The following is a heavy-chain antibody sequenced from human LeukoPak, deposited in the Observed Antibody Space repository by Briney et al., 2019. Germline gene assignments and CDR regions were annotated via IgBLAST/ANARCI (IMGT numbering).Heavy chain of an antibody. D-gene: IGHD2/OR15-2a*01. CDR1: GYTFIVNY. V-gene: IGHV1-2*02. J-gene: IGHJ4*02. Sequence: GASVKVSCKASGYTFIVNYIHWVRQAPGQGLEWLAWINPNSGDTNFAQKFQGRVTVTRDTSISTAYMELSRLRSDDTAFYYCTTAAGNIDYFDSWGQGTLVTVSS. CDR2: INPNSGDT. CDR3: TTAAGNIDYFDS.